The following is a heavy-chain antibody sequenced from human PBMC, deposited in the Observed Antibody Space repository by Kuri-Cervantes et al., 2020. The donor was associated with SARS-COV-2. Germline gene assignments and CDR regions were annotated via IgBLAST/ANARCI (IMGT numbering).Heavy chain of an antibody. D-gene: IGHD6-19*01. CDR3: ARDRQVGGIAVAGSRIIYYYYGMDV. CDR2: SNAGNGNT. CDR1: GYTFINCS. V-gene: IGHV1-3*02. J-gene: IGHJ6*02. Sequence: ASVKVSCKASGYTFINCSIHWVRQAPGQWLEWMGWSNAGNGNTEYSQEFQGRVTITTDTSASTAYLELSSLRSEDRAVYYCARDRQVGGIAVAGSRIIYYYYGMDVWGQGTTVTVSS.